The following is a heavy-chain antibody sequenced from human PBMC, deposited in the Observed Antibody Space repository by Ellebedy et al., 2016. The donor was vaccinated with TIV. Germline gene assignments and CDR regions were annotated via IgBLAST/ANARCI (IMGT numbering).Heavy chain of an antibody. V-gene: IGHV4-59*01. CDR2: IYYSGST. CDR1: GGSISSYY. Sequence: SETLSLXXTVSGGSISSYYWSWIRQPPGKGLEWIGYIYYSGSTNYNPSLKSRVTISVDTSKNQFSLKLSSVTAADTAVYYCARHYYDSSGYWSLDYWGQGTLVTVSS. J-gene: IGHJ4*02. D-gene: IGHD3-22*01. CDR3: ARHYYDSSGYWSLDY.